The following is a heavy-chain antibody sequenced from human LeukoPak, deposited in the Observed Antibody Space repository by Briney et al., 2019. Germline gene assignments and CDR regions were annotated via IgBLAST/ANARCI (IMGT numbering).Heavy chain of an antibody. Sequence: SETLSLTCTVSGGSISSSSYYWGWIRQPPGKGLEWIGSIYYSGSTYYNPSLKSRVTISVDTSKNQFSLKLSSVTAADTAVYYCARVPIGGSGSSGYFDYWGQGTLVTVSS. J-gene: IGHJ4*02. V-gene: IGHV4-39*07. CDR2: IYYSGST. CDR3: ARVPIGGSGSSGYFDY. CDR1: GGSISSSSYY. D-gene: IGHD3-10*01.